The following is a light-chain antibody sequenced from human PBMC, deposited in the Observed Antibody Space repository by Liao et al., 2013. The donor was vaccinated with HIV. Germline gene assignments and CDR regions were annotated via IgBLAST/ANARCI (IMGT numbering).Light chain of an antibody. Sequence: SYELTQPPSVSVAPGKTATISCGGNDIGSKSVHWYQQKPGQAPILVIYYDSERPSGIPERLSGSNSGSTATLTITRVDVGDEADYYCQVWNTDSDHWVFGGGTKLTVL. CDR3: QVWNTDSDHWV. CDR2: YDS. CDR1: DIGSKS. V-gene: IGLV3-21*04. J-gene: IGLJ3*02.